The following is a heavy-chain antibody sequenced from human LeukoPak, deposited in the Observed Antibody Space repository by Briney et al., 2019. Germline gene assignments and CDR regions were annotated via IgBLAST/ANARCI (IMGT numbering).Heavy chain of an antibody. Sequence: SVKVSCKASGGTFSSYAISWVRQAPGQGLEWMGGIIPIFGTANYAQKFQGRVTITADESTSTAYMELSSLRSEDTAVYYCARVSSYGSGSYYSYYFDYWRQPTLVTVSS. V-gene: IGHV1-69*13. J-gene: IGHJ4*02. CDR2: IIPIFGTA. D-gene: IGHD3-10*01. CDR3: ARVSSYGSGSYYSYYFDY. CDR1: GGTFSSYA.